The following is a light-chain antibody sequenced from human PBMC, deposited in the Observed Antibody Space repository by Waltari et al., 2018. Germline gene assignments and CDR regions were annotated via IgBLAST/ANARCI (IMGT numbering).Light chain of an antibody. Sequence: QAMVTQEPSLTLPPGGTVTLTCGSRTRPVTGAPSPFWFQQKPGQAPRTLIYDIGNKYSWTPARFSGSLLGDKAALTLSGAQPEDEADYYCLLSYGGGGVFGGGTRLTVL. CDR1: TRPVTGAPS. J-gene: IGLJ3*02. CDR3: LLSYGGGGV. CDR2: DIG. V-gene: IGLV7-46*01.